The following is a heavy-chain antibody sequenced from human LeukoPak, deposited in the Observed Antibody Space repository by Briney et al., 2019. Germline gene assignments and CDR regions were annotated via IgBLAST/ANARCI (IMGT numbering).Heavy chain of an antibody. V-gene: IGHV4-38-2*02. CDR3: ARDGGPGDY. Sequence: PSATLSLTRPVSGYSISSGYYWAWILQPPGKGLEWIGSIYHSGSTYYNPSLKGRVTISVDKSKNQFSLKLSSVTAADTAVYYCARDGGPGDYWGQGTLVTVSS. J-gene: IGHJ4*02. CDR2: IYHSGST. CDR1: GYSISSGYY.